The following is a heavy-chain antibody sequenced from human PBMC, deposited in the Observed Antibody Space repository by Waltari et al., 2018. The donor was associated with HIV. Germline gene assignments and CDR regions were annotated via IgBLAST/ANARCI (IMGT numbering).Heavy chain of an antibody. J-gene: IGHJ6*02. D-gene: IGHD3-16*01. V-gene: IGHV3-23*01. CDR2: IGGSGGNT. CDR1: GFTFSSYA. Sequence: EVQLLESGGGLVQPGGSLRHTGAALGFTFSSYAMSWVRQAPGMGLEWVSAIGGSGGNTNYADSVEGRFTISRDNSKNTLFLQMNSLRAEDTAVYYCSKAGGATFDYGLDVWGQGTTVTVSS. CDR3: SKAGGATFDYGLDV.